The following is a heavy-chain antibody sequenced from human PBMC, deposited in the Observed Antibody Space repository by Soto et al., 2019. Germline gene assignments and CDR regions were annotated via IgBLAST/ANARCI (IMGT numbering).Heavy chain of an antibody. J-gene: IGHJ6*02. CDR1: GGTFSSYA. CDR2: IIPIFGTA. V-gene: IGHV1-69*13. D-gene: IGHD2-15*01. Sequence: ASVKVSCKASGGTFSSYAISWVRQAPGQGLEWMGGIIPIFGTANYAQKFQGRVTITADESTSTAYMELSLLRSEDTAVYYCASLMCSGGSCYSGPGYYGMDVWGQGTTVTVSS. CDR3: ASLMCSGGSCYSGPGYYGMDV.